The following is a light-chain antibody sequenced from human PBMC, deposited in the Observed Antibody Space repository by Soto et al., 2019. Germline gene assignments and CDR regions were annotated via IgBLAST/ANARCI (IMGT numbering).Light chain of an antibody. J-gene: IGKJ2*01. Sequence: DIVLTQSPVILSLSPGDSATLSCRASERVATSYFAWYQQRRGQAPTLLIYDTSTRATGVPDRFTGGGSGKAFTLTISSVEPEDFAVDYCQQYGRSPLYTFGQGTQLEI. V-gene: IGKV3-20*01. CDR3: QQYGRSPLYT. CDR2: DTS. CDR1: ERVATSY.